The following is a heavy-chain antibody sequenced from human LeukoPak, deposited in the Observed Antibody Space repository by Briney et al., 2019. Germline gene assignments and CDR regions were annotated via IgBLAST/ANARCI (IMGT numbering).Heavy chain of an antibody. J-gene: IGHJ5*02. V-gene: IGHV4-61*02. CDR3: ARAGMIVNPREWFDP. D-gene: IGHD3-22*01. Sequence: ESSETLSLTCTVSGGSISSGSYYWSWIRQPAGKGLEWIGRIYTSGSTNYNPSLKSRVTISVDTSENQFSLKLSSVTAADTAVYYCARAGMIVNPREWFDPWGQGTLVTVSS. CDR1: GGSISSGSYY. CDR2: IYTSGST.